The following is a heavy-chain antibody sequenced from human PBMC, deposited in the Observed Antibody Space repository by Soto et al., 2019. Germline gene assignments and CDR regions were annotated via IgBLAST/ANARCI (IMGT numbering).Heavy chain of an antibody. V-gene: IGHV3-66*01. CDR3: ARDPWAADY. Sequence: GSLRLSCAASGFTVSTKYMSWVRQAPGRGLEWVSVIYSGGSTFYADSVRGRFTISRDNSKNTVNLQMNSLRAEDTAVYYCARDPWAADYWGQGTLVTSPQ. CDR1: GFTVSTKY. CDR2: IYSGGST. D-gene: IGHD3-16*01. J-gene: IGHJ4*02.